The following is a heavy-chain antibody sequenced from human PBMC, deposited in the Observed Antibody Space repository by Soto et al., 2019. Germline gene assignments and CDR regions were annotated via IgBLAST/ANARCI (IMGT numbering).Heavy chain of an antibody. CDR2: ISYDGTDE. CDR1: GFSFSSYG. D-gene: IGHD2-21*02. V-gene: IGHV3-30*03. Sequence: VGSLRLSCAASGFSFSSYGMHWVRQAPGKGLEWVAMISYDGTDEYYADSVKGRFAVSRDNAKDSLFLRMNTLRDENTATYYCARLYFGGDDCFSQIDYWGQGALVPASS. CDR3: ARLYFGGDDCFSQIDY. J-gene: IGHJ4*02.